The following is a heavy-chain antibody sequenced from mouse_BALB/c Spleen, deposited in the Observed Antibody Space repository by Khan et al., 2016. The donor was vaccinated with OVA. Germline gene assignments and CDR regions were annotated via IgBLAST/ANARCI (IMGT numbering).Heavy chain of an antibody. CDR2: INPSTGYT. Sequence: VQLQESGAELAKPGASVKMSCKASGYTFINYWILWVKQRPGQGLEWIGYINPSTGYTDYNQNFKDKATLTADKSSSTAYMQLSSLTSEDSAVYYCARRGLRWDFDYWGRGTTLTVSS. V-gene: IGHV1-7*01. CDR1: GYTFINYW. J-gene: IGHJ2*01. CDR3: ARRGLRWDFDY. D-gene: IGHD1-1*01.